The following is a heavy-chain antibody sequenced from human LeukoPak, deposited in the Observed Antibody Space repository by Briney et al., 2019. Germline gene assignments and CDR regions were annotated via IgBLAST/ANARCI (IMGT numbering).Heavy chain of an antibody. Sequence: ASVKVSCKASGYTFTSYDINWVRQATGQGLEWMGWMNPNSGNTGYAQKFQGRVTMTRNTSISTAYMELSSLRSEGTAVYYCARGRAARRGNWSDPWGQGTLVTVSS. CDR1: GYTFTSYD. D-gene: IGHD6-6*01. V-gene: IGHV1-8*01. CDR2: MNPNSGNT. CDR3: ARGRAARRGNWSDP. J-gene: IGHJ5*02.